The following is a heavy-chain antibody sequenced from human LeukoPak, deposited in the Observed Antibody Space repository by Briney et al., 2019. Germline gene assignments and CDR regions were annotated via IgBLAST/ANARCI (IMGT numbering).Heavy chain of an antibody. CDR2: ISYDGSNK. CDR1: GFTFSSYA. D-gene: IGHD4-17*01. J-gene: IGHJ4*02. V-gene: IGHV3-30*04. CDR3: ARDSHGAHDY. Sequence: PGRSLRLSCAASGFTFSSYAMHWVRQAPGKGLEWVAVISYDGSNKYYADSVKGRFTISRDNPKNTLYLQMNSLRAEDTAVYYCARDSHGAHDYWGQGTLVTVSS.